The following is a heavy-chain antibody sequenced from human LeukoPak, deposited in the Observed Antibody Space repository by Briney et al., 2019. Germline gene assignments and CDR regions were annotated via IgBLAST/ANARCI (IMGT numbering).Heavy chain of an antibody. V-gene: IGHV1-24*01. CDR1: GYTLTELS. Sequence: ASVKVSCKVSGYTLTELSMHWVRQAPGKGLEWMGRFDPEDGETIYAQKFQGRVTMTADTSTDTVYMELSSLRSEDTAVYYCATEGKMVRGVCTDYWGQGTLVTVSS. J-gene: IGHJ4*02. CDR3: ATEGKMVRGVCTDY. D-gene: IGHD3-10*01. CDR2: FDPEDGET.